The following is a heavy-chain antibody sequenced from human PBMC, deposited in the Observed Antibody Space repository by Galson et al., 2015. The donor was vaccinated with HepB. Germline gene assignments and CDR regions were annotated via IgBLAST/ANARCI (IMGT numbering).Heavy chain of an antibody. J-gene: IGHJ3*02. Sequence: SVRLSCAASGFTFSSYGMHWVRQAPGKGLEWVAVIWYDGSNKYYADTVKGRFTISRDNSKNTLYLQMNSLRAEDTAVYYCARDRKRGPETAFDIWGQGTMVTVSS. CDR2: IWYDGSNK. D-gene: IGHD1-14*01. CDR3: ARDRKRGPETAFDI. CDR1: GFTFSSYG. V-gene: IGHV3-33*01.